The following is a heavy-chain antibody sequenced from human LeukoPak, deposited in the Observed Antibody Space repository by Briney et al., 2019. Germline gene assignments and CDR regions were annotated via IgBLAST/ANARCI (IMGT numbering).Heavy chain of an antibody. CDR2: IRSKAYGGTT. J-gene: IGHJ3*02. Sequence: GGSLRLSXTASGFTFGDYAMSWFRQAPGKGLEWVGFIRSKAYGGTTEYAASVKGRFTISRDDSKSIAYLQMNSLKTEDTAVYYCKTVTAPYAFDIWGQGTMVTVSS. CDR3: KTVTAPYAFDI. D-gene: IGHD4-17*01. V-gene: IGHV3-49*03. CDR1: GFTFGDYA.